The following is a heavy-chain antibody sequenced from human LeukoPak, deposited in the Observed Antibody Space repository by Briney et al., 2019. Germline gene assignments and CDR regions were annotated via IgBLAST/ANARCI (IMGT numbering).Heavy chain of an antibody. D-gene: IGHD3-3*01. CDR2: ISSSSSYI. J-gene: IGHJ4*02. Sequence: GGSLRLSCAASGFTFRSYSMNWVRQAPGKGLEWVSYISSSSSYIYYADSVKGRFTISRDNAKNSLYLQMNSLRAEDTAVYYCASWVGYYNYFDYWGQGTLVTVSS. CDR3: ASWVGYYNYFDY. CDR1: GFTFRSYS. V-gene: IGHV3-21*05.